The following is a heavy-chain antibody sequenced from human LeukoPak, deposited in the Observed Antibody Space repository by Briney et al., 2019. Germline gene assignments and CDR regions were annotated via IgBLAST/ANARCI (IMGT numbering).Heavy chain of an antibody. J-gene: IGHJ6*03. D-gene: IGHD2-2*01. CDR1: GGTFSSYA. Sequence: GASVKVSCKASGGTFSSYAISWVRQAPGQGLEWMGGIIPIFGTVNYAQKFQGRVTITVDESTSTAYMELSSLRSEDTAVYYCARSPDCSSTSCQTYYYYYYMDVWGKGTTVAVSS. CDR3: ARSPDCSSTSCQTYYYYYYMDV. CDR2: IIPIFGTV. V-gene: IGHV1-69*01.